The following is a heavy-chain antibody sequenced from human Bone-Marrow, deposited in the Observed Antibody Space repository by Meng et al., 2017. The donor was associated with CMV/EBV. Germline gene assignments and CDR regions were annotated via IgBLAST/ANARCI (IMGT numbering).Heavy chain of an antibody. CDR1: GFTFSSYS. V-gene: IGHV3-21*01. D-gene: IGHD3-22*01. CDR2: ISSSSSYI. J-gene: IGHJ4*02. CDR3: ARVNQSSGYYYFDY. Sequence: GESLKISCAASGFTFSSYSMNWVRQAPGKGLEWVSSISSSSSYIYYADSVKGRFTISRDNAKNSLYLQMNSLRAEDTAVYYCARVNQSSGYYYFDYWGQGTLVPSPQ.